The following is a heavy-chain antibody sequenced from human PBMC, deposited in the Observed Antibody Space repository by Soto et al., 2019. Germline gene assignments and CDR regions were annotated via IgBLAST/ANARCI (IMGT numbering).Heavy chain of an antibody. CDR3: ARGRAAAMVIFYWFDP. CDR1: GGSISSGDYY. D-gene: IGHD5-18*01. Sequence: SETLSLTCTVSGGSISSGDYYWSWIRQPPGKGLEWIGYIYYSGSTYYNPSLKSRVTISVDTSKNQFSLKLSSVTAADTAVYYCARGRAAAMVIFYWFDPWGQGTLVTVS. V-gene: IGHV4-30-4*01. CDR2: IYYSGST. J-gene: IGHJ5*02.